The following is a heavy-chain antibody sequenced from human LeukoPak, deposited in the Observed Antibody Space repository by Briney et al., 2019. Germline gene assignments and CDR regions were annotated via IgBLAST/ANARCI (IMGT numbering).Heavy chain of an antibody. D-gene: IGHD6-25*01. Sequence: GGSLRLSCAVSGFTFTNFAMMWVRQAPGKGLQWVSSITGDGATYYADSVRGRFMLSRDTSKNTLYLQMNSLTAEDTALYYCAKGAAAGLVDWFDPWGQGTLVTVSS. CDR2: ITGDGAT. CDR3: AKGAAAGLVDWFDP. CDR1: GFTFTNFA. J-gene: IGHJ5*02. V-gene: IGHV3-23*01.